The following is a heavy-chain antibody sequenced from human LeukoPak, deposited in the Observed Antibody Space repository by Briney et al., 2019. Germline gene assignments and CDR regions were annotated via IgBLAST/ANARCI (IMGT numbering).Heavy chain of an antibody. CDR3: ARLEGELRFDPYFDY. D-gene: IGHD3-3*01. J-gene: IGHJ4*02. CDR1: GYSFTSYW. CDR2: IYPGDSDT. V-gene: IGHV5-51*01. Sequence: GESLKISCKVSGYSFTSYWIGRVRQMPGKGLEWMGIIYPGDSDTRYSPSFQGQVTISADKSISTAYLQWSSLKASDTAMYYCARLEGELRFDPYFDYWGQGTLVTVSS.